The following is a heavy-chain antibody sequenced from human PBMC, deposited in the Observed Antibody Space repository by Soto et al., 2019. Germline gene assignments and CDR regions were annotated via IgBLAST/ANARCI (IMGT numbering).Heavy chain of an antibody. Sequence: GESLKSSGQCAGYSFTIYCIGWVLQMPGKGLEWMGIIYPGDSDTRYSPSFQGQVTISADKSISTAYLQWSSLKASDTAMYYCARARGKSPYAPFDYWGQGTLVTVSS. CDR1: GYSFTIYC. D-gene: IGHD4-17*01. CDR2: IYPGDSDT. J-gene: IGHJ4*02. CDR3: ARARGKSPYAPFDY. V-gene: IGHV5-51*01.